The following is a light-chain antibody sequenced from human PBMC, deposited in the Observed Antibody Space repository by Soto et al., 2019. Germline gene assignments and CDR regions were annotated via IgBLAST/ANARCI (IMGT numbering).Light chain of an antibody. CDR1: SSDVGSYNL. Sequence: QSALTQPACVSGSPGQSITISCTGTSSDVGSYNLVSWYQQHPGKAPKLMIYEGSKRPSGVSNRFSGSKSGNTASLTISGLQAEDEADYYCCSYAGSSTWVFGPGTKVTVL. CDR3: CSYAGSSTWV. CDR2: EGS. V-gene: IGLV2-23*01. J-gene: IGLJ1*01.